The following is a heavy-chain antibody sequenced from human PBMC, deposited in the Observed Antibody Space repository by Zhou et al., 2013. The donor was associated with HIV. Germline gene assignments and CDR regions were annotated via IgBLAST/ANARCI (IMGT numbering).Heavy chain of an antibody. V-gene: IGHV1-69*14. Sequence: QVQLVQSGAELKKPGSSVKVSCKASGGTFSSYAFSWVRQAPGQGLQWMGGIIPVFGSTMYAEHFQGRLTITADKSTSTAYMELRSLRSDDTAVYYCARETIGGPLEHWGQGTLVTVSS. D-gene: IGHD3-16*01. J-gene: IGHJ1*01. CDR3: ARETIGGPLEH. CDR1: GGTFSSYA. CDR2: IIPVFGST.